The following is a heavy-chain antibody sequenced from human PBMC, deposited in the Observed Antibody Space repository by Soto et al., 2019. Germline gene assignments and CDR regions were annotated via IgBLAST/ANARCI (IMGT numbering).Heavy chain of an antibody. Sequence: QVQLQESGPGLVKPSETLSLTCTVSGGSISSYYWSWIRQPPGKGLEWIGYIYYSGSTNYNPSLKSRVTISVDTSKNQFSLKLSSVTAADTAVYYCANSREYSGYALGYFDYWGQGTLVTVSS. D-gene: IGHD5-12*01. CDR3: ANSREYSGYALGYFDY. CDR1: GGSISSYY. V-gene: IGHV4-59*01. CDR2: IYYSGST. J-gene: IGHJ4*02.